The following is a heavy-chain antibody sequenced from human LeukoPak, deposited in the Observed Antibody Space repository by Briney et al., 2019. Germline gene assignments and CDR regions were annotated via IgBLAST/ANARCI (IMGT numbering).Heavy chain of an antibody. Sequence: PGGSLRLSCAASGFTFSSYAMHWVRQAPGKGLEWVAVISYDGSNKYYADSVKGRFTISRDNSKNTLYLQMNSLRAEDTAVYYCAKDAEYYDFWSGYLRWDYWGQGTLVTVSS. CDR2: ISYDGSNK. D-gene: IGHD3-3*01. J-gene: IGHJ4*02. CDR1: GFTFSSYA. CDR3: AKDAEYYDFWSGYLRWDY. V-gene: IGHV3-30-3*01.